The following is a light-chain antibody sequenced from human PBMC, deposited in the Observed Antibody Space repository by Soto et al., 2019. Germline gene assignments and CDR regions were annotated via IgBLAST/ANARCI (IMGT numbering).Light chain of an antibody. V-gene: IGLV4-69*01. J-gene: IGLJ3*02. Sequence: QSVLTQSPSASASLGASVKLTCTLSSGHSSYPIACHQQQPEKGPRYLMKLNSDGSHSQVDGIPDRFSGSSSGAERYLTRSNLQAEDEADCYGQTWGTGGWVFGGGTKVTVL. CDR2: LNSDGSH. CDR3: QTWGTGGWV. CDR1: SGHSSYP.